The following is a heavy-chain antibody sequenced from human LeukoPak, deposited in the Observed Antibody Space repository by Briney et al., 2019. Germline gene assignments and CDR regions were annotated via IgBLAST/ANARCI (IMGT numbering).Heavy chain of an antibody. V-gene: IGHV1-8*01. J-gene: IGHJ4*02. CDR3: ASAARDGWYFFDY. Sequence: ASVKVSCKASGYTFTSYDINWVRQATGQGLEWMGWMNPNSGNTGYAQKFQGRVTMTRNTSISTAYMELSSLRSEDTAVYYCASAARDGWYFFDYWGQETLVTVSS. CDR2: MNPNSGNT. D-gene: IGHD6-19*01. CDR1: GYTFTSYD.